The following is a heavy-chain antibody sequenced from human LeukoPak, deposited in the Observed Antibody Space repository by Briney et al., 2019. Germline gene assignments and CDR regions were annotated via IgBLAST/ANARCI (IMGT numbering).Heavy chain of an antibody. CDR2: IYYSGST. CDR3: EGGVPAATPLDY. CDR1: GYSISSGYY. Sequence: SETLSLTCTVSGYSISSGYYWGWIRQPPGKGLEWIGSIYYSGSTYYNPSLKSRVTISVDTSKNQFSLKLSSVTAADTAVYYCEGGVPAATPLDYWGQGTLVTVSS. V-gene: IGHV4-38-2*02. J-gene: IGHJ4*02. D-gene: IGHD2-2*01.